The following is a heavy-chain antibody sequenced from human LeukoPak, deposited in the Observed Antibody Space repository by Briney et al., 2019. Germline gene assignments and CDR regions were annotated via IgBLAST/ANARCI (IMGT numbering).Heavy chain of an antibody. CDR3: VRGPMYYDILTGYYPDY. CDR2: IYPGDSDT. CDR1: GYSFTSYW. V-gene: IGHV5-51*01. D-gene: IGHD3-9*01. J-gene: IGHJ4*02. Sequence: GESLKISCKGSGYSFTSYWIGWVRQMPGKGLEWMGIIYPGDSDTRYSPSFQGQVTISADKSISTAYLQWSSLKASDTAMYYCVRGPMYYDILTGYYPDYWGQGTLVTVSS.